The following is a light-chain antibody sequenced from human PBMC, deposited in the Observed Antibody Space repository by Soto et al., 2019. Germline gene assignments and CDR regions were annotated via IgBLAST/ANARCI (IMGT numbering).Light chain of an antibody. V-gene: IGLV2-14*01. Sequence: QSVLTQPASVSGSPGQSITISCTGTSSDVGGYNYVSWYQQHPGKAPKLMIYDVSNRPSGVSNRFSGSKSGNTASLTISGLQDEDEADYYCSSYTSSSGAVVFGGGTKVTVL. CDR3: SSYTSSSGAVV. CDR2: DVS. J-gene: IGLJ2*01. CDR1: SSDVGGYNY.